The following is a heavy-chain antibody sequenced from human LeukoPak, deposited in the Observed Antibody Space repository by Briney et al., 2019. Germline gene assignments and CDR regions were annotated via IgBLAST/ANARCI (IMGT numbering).Heavy chain of an antibody. CDR1: GFTFSSYG. J-gene: IGHJ4*02. D-gene: IGHD2-15*01. CDR2: ISYDGSNK. V-gene: IGHV3-30*18. CDR3: AKDRGEYCSGGSCHSPDY. Sequence: VRSLRLSCAASGFTFSSYGMHWVRQAPGKGLEWVAVISYDGSNKYYADSVKGRFTISRDNSKNTLYLQMNSLRAEDTAVYYCAKDRGEYCSGGSCHSPDYWGQGTLVTVSS.